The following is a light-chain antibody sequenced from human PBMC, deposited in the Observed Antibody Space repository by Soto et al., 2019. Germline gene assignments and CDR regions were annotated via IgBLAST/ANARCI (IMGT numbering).Light chain of an antibody. Sequence: EIQMTQSPSTLSASAGDRVTITCRASQSLSTWLAWYQQRPGKPPKLVIYDAATLESGVPSRFSGGGSGTEFTLTISSLQPDDFATYYCQQYSSHPYSFGQGTKLEI. CDR3: QQYSSHPYS. J-gene: IGKJ2*03. V-gene: IGKV1-5*01. CDR2: DAA. CDR1: QSLSTW.